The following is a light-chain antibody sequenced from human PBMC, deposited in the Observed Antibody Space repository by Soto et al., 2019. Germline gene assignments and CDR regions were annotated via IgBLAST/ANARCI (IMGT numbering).Light chain of an antibody. CDR3: TSCTTSSTDVV. CDR1: SSDVGGYNY. V-gene: IGLV2-14*03. Sequence: QSVLTQPASVSGSPGQSITISCTGTSSDVGGYNYVSWYQQYPGKAPKLMIYDVSNRPSGVSDRFSGSKSGNTASLTISGLQAEDEAEYYCTSCTTSSTDVVFGGGTKVTVL. J-gene: IGLJ2*01. CDR2: DVS.